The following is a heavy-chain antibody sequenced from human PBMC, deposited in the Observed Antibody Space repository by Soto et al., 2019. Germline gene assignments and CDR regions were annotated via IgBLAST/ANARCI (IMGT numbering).Heavy chain of an antibody. CDR2: ISGSGGST. V-gene: IGHV3-23*01. CDR1: GFTFSSYA. CDR3: ARDRSYSLDV. J-gene: IGHJ6*02. Sequence: PGGSLRLSCAASGFTFSSYAMSWVRQAPGKGLEWVSAISGSGGSTYYADSVKGRFTISRDNAKNTVYLQMNSLRAEDTAVYYCARDRSYSLDVWGQGTTVTVSS.